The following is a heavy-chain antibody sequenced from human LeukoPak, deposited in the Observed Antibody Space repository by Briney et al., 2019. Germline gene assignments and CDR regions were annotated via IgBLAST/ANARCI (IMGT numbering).Heavy chain of an antibody. J-gene: IGHJ4*02. CDR1: GFTFSSYS. CDR3: ARDRPSDFWSGYYYS. Sequence: GGSLRLSCAASGFTFSSYSMNWVRQAPGKGLEWVSSISSSSSYIYYADSVKGRFTISRDNAKNSLYLQMNSLRAEDTAVYYCARDRPSDFWSGYYYSWGQGTLVTVSS. D-gene: IGHD3-3*01. CDR2: ISSSSSYI. V-gene: IGHV3-21*01.